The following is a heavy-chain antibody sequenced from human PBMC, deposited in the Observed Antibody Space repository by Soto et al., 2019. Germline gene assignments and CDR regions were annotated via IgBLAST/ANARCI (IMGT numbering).Heavy chain of an antibody. CDR1: RFTFSNAF. D-gene: IGHD1-26*01. Sequence: SXASVPLSCAASRFTFSNAFMSCVLQAPGKGLECVGRTKNKTDGGTTDYAAPVKGRFTISRNDSKNTLYLQMNSLKTENTAVYHYTALIPYCRRAFDIWGQGTMVTVSS. CDR2: TKNKTDGGTT. J-gene: IGHJ3*02. CDR3: TALIPYCRRAFDI. V-gene: IGHV3-15*01.